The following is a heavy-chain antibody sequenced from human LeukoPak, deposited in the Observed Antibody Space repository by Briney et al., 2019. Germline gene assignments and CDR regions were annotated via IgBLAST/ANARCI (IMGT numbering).Heavy chain of an antibody. D-gene: IGHD2-2*01. V-gene: IGHV3-23*01. CDR2: ISGSGDST. CDR1: GFTFSSYA. Sequence: PGGSLRLSCAASGFTFSSYAMSWVRQAPGKGLEWVSAISGSGDSTYYADSVKGRFTISRDNSKNTLYLQMNSLRAEDTAVYYCAKDRVGYCSSTSCLWPVDYWGQGTLVTVSS. J-gene: IGHJ4*02. CDR3: AKDRVGYCSSTSCLWPVDY.